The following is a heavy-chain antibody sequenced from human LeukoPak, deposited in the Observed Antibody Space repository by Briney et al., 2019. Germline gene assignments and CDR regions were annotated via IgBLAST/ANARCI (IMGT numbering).Heavy chain of an antibody. J-gene: IGHJ4*02. V-gene: IGHV3-23*01. D-gene: IGHD5-18*01. CDR2: ISGSGDAT. CDR1: GFTFSTYA. CDR3: VKGRGYSYGSFDY. Sequence: GGSLRLSCAASGFTFSTYAMSWVRQAPGKGLEWVSTISGSGDATYYADSVKGRFTISRDNSKNTLYLQMNSLRAEDTAVYYCVKGRGYSYGSFDYWGQGTLVTVSS.